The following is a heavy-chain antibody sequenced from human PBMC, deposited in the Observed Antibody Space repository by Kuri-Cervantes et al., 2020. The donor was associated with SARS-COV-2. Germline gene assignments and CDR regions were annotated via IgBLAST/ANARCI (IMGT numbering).Heavy chain of an antibody. J-gene: IGHJ4*02. CDR1: GVSLSNARMG. CDR2: IFSNDEK. V-gene: IGHV2-26*01. D-gene: IGHD3-22*01. CDR3: ARITYYYDSSGYYASGIDY. Sequence: SGPTLVKPTETLTLTCTVSGVSLSNARMGVSWIRQPPGKALEWLAHIFSNDEKSHSTSLKTRLTISKDTSKNQVVLTMTNMDPVDTATYYCARITYYYDSSGYYASGIDYWGQGTLVTVSS.